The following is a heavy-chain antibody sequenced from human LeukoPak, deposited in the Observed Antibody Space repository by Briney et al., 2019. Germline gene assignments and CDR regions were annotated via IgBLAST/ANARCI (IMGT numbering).Heavy chain of an antibody. V-gene: IGHV3-53*01. CDR2: IYSGGST. Sequence: PGGSLRLSCVASGFTVGSNYMSWVRQAPGKGLEWVSVIYSGGSTYYADSVKGRFTISRDNSKNTLYLQMNSLRAEDTAVYYCARGLLVLASGDAFDIWGQGTMVTVSS. D-gene: IGHD2-15*01. CDR3: ARGLLVLASGDAFDI. J-gene: IGHJ3*02. CDR1: GFTVGSNY.